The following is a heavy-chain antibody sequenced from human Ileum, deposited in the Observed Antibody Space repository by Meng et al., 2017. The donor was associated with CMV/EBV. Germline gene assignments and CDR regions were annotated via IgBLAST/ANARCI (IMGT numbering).Heavy chain of an antibody. Sequence: TAPGGPISSSSYYWGGIRQPPGKGREWIGSIYYSGSTYYNPSLKSRVTLSVDTSKTQFSLKLSSVTAADTAVYYCTRHLGELATMKVDYYYGMDVWGQGTTVTVSS. CDR1: GGPISSSSYY. CDR2: IYYSGST. D-gene: IGHD5-24*01. V-gene: IGHV4-39*01. J-gene: IGHJ6*02. CDR3: TRHLGELATMKVDYYYGMDV.